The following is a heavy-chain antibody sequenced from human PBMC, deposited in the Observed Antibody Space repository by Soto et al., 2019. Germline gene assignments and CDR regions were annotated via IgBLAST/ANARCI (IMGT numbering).Heavy chain of an antibody. J-gene: IGHJ6*02. V-gene: IGHV4-61*01. Sequence: NPSKTLSLTCTVSGGSVSSSSFYWSWIRQPPGKGLEWIGYIYYSGSTNYNPSLKSRVTISVDTSKNQFSLKLSSVTAADTAVYYCARDLYYGSGPLRPDPYYYYGMDVWGQGTTVTVSS. CDR3: ARDLYYGSGPLRPDPYYYYGMDV. CDR1: GGSVSSSSFY. CDR2: IYYSGST. D-gene: IGHD3-10*01.